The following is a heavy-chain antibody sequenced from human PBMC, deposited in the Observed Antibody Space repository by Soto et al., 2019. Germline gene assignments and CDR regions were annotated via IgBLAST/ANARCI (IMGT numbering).Heavy chain of an antibody. J-gene: IGHJ6*02. CDR2: IIPVLGTP. Sequence: QVLLVQSSAEVKKPGSSVKVSCKASGVTFTSTAFSWVRLAPGQGLEWMGGIIPVLGTPNYAQKFQARHTVTAAASTPTAHMKLSSLRSDDTAVYYSASSAGLDHLQNSYGLNVWGQGTTFTVSS. V-gene: IGHV1-69*01. CDR1: GVTFTSTA. D-gene: IGHD6-13*01. CDR3: ASSAGLDHLQNSYGLNV.